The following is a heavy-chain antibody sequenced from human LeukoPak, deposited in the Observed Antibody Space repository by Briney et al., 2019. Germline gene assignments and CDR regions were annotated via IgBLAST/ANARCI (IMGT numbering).Heavy chain of an antibody. CDR2: ISWGGGST. D-gene: IGHD1-26*01. J-gene: IGHJ4*02. CDR1: GFTFDDYA. CDR3: AKDSGWELLAGGYFDY. V-gene: IGHV3-43*01. Sequence: GGSLRLSCAASGFTFDDYAMHWVRQAPGKGLEWVSLISWGGGSTYYADSVKGRFTISRDNSKNSLYLQMNSLRTEDTALYYCAKDSGWELLAGGYFDYWGQGTLVTVSS.